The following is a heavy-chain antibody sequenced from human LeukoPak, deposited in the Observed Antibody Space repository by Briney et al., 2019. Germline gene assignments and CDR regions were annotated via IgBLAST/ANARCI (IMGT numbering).Heavy chain of an antibody. CDR1: GFTFSSYW. CDR2: IKQDGSEK. CDR3: AREYWESQISGSLDY. J-gene: IGHJ4*02. V-gene: IGHV3-7*01. D-gene: IGHD1-26*01. Sequence: PGGSLRLSCAASGFTFSSYWMSWVRQAPGKGLEWVANIKQDGSEKYYVDSVKGRFTISRDNAKNSLYLQMNSLRAEDTAVYYCAREYWESQISGSLDYWGQGTLVTVSS.